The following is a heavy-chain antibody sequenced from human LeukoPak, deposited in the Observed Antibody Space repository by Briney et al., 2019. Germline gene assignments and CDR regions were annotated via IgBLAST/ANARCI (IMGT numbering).Heavy chain of an antibody. CDR1: GFTVSNNY. Sequence: PGGSLRLSCAAPGFTVSNNYMSWVRQAPGKGLEWVSCIYSGGSTYYAESVRGRFTISRDNSKNTLYLQMNSLGAEDTAVYYCARARYSSGWFSDYWGQGTLVTVSS. V-gene: IGHV3-53*01. CDR3: ARARYSSGWFSDY. J-gene: IGHJ4*02. D-gene: IGHD6-19*01. CDR2: IYSGGST.